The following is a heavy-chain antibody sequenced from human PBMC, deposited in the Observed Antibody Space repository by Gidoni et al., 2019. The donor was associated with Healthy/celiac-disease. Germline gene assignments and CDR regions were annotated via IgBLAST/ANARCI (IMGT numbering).Heavy chain of an antibody. V-gene: IGHV1-69*04. CDR3: ARGARPVAGTGPAFY. Sequence: PGSSVKVSCKASGGTFSSYAISWVRQAPGQGLEWMGRIIPILGIANYAQKFQGRVTITADKSTSTAHMELSSLRSEDTAVYYCARGARPVAGTGPAFYWGQGTLVTVSS. J-gene: IGHJ4*02. CDR2: IIPILGIA. CDR1: GGTFSSYA. D-gene: IGHD6-19*01.